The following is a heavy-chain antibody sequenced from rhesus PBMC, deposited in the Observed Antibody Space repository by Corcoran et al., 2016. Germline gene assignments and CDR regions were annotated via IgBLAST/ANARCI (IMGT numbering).Heavy chain of an antibody. CDR3: ARVVVVSATVDY. J-gene: IGHJ4*01. D-gene: IGHD2-39*02. CDR1: GGSISDSYY. V-gene: IGHV4S9*01. Sequence: QVQLQESGPGLVKPSETLSLTRAVSGGSISDSYYWTWIRQPPGKGLEWIGDIYVHRASTYYNPSRKSRVTISTDTSKNQFVLKPSSVTAADTAVYYCARVVVVSATVDYWGQGVLVTVSS. CDR2: IYVHRAST.